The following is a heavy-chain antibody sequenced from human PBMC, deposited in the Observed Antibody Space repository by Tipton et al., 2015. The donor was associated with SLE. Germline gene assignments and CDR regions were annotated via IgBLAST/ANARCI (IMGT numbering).Heavy chain of an antibody. CDR3: ARGAYFYYDMDV. D-gene: IGHD3-16*01. Sequence: TLSLTCTVSGGSISNYYWSWIRQPPGKGLEWIGYMYDSGSTTYNPSLKGRVTISVDASKNQFSLDLSSVTAADTAVYYCARGAYFYYDMDVWGQGTTV. J-gene: IGHJ6*02. CDR1: GGSISNYY. V-gene: IGHV4-59*01. CDR2: MYDSGST.